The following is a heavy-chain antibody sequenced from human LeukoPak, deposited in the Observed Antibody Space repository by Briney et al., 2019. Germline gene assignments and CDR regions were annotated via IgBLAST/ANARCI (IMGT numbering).Heavy chain of an antibody. CDR2: ISGSGGST. Sequence: GGSLRLSCAASGFTFSSYAMSWVRQAPGKGLEWVSAISGSGGSTYYADSVKGRFTISRDNSKNTLYLQMNSLRAEDTAVYYCAKDAAPYYGSGSYYKGAFDIWGQGTMVTVSS. CDR3: AKDAAPYYGSGSYYKGAFDI. J-gene: IGHJ3*02. CDR1: GFTFSSYA. V-gene: IGHV3-23*01. D-gene: IGHD3-10*01.